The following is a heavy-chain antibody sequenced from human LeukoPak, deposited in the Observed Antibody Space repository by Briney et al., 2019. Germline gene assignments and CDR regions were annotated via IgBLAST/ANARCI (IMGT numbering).Heavy chain of an antibody. J-gene: IGHJ6*02. CDR3: ARDHKRYFDWRYPPFLGMDV. D-gene: IGHD3-9*01. Sequence: GASVKVSCKASGYTFTGYYMHWVRQAPGQGLEWVGWINPNSGGTNYAQKFQGWVTMTRDTSISTAHMELSRLRSDDTAVYYCARDHKRYFDWRYPPFLGMDVWGQGTTVTVSS. V-gene: IGHV1-2*04. CDR2: INPNSGGT. CDR1: GYTFTGYY.